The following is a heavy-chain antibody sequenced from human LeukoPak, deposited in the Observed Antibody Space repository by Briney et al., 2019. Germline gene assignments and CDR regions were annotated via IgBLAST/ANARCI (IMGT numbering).Heavy chain of an antibody. J-gene: IGHJ4*02. V-gene: IGHV5-51*01. CDR3: ARQNDFRLDY. Sequence: GESLKISCKGSGYTFSSYWIGWVRQMPGKGLEWMGIIYPGDSDTRYSPSLQGQVTISVDTSIDTAYLQWGSLKASDTAIYYCARQNDFRLDYWGQGTLVTVSS. CDR2: IYPGDSDT. CDR1: GYTFSSYW. D-gene: IGHD3-3*01.